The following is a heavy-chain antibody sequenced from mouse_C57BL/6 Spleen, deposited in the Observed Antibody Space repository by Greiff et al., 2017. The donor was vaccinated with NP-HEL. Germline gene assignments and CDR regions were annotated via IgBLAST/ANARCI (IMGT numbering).Heavy chain of an antibody. CDR1: GYSFTSYY. D-gene: IGHD2-3*01. Sequence: VKLQESGPELVKPGASVKISCKASGYSFTSYYIHWVKQRPGQGLEWIGWIYPGSGNTKYNEKFKGKATLTADTSSSTAYMQLSSLTSEDSAVYYCARDGDDGYYDYYAMDYWGQGTSVTVSS. CDR3: ARDGDDGYYDYYAMDY. CDR2: IYPGSGNT. J-gene: IGHJ4*01. V-gene: IGHV1-66*01.